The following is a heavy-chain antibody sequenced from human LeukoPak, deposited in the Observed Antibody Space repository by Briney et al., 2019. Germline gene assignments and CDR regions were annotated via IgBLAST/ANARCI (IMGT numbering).Heavy chain of an antibody. J-gene: IGHJ5*02. V-gene: IGHV1-8*01. CDR2: MNPNSGNT. CDR1: GYTFTSYD. CDR3: ARGGRRIAARQRGNWFDP. D-gene: IGHD6-6*01. Sequence: ASVKVSCKASGYTFTSYDINWVRRATGQGLEWMGWMNPNSGNTGYAQKFQGRVIMTRNTSISTAYMELSSLRSEDTAVYYCARGGRRIAARQRGNWFDPWGQGTLVTVSS.